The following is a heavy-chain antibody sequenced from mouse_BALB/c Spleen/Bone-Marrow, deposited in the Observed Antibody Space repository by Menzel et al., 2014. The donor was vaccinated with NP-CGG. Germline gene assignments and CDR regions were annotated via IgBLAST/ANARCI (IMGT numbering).Heavy chain of an antibody. CDR2: IDTANGNT. Sequence: VQLQQSGAELVKPGASVKLSCTASGFNIKDTYMHWVKQRPEQGLEWIRRIDTANGNTKYDPKFQGKATITADTSSNTAYLQLSSLTSEDTAVYYCARYGNGLMDYWGQGTSVTVSS. CDR1: GFNIKDTY. V-gene: IGHV14-3*02. D-gene: IGHD1-1*01. CDR3: ARYGNGLMDY. J-gene: IGHJ4*01.